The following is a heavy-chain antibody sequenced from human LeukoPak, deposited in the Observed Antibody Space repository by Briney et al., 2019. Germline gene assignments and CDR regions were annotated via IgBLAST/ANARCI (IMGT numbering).Heavy chain of an antibody. D-gene: IGHD4-11*01. CDR2: INPNSGGT. J-gene: IGHJ5*02. CDR1: GYTFTGYY. CDR3: ARGAVTTFWFDP. V-gene: IGHV1-2*02. Sequence: ASVKVSCKASGYTFTGYYMHWVRQAPGQGLEWMGWINPNSGGTNYGQKFQGRVTMTRYTSISTAYMELSRLRSDDTAVYCCARGAVTTFWFDPWGQGTLVTVSS.